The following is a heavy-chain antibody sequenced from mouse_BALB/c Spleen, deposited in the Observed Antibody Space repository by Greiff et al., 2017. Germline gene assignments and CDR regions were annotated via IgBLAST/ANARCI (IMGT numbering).Heavy chain of an antibody. D-gene: IGHD2-2*01. Sequence: VQLQQSAAELARPGASVKMSCKASGYTFTSYTMHWVKQRPGQGLEWIGYINPSSGYTEYNQKFKDKTTLTADKSSSTAYMQLSSLTSEDSAVYYCARGGGYDFDYWGQGTTLTVSS. J-gene: IGHJ2*01. CDR2: INPSSGYT. CDR1: GYTFTSYT. CDR3: ARGGGYDFDY. V-gene: IGHV1-4*02.